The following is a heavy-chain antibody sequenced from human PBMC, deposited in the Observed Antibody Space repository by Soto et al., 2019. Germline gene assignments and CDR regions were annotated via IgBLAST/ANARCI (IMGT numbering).Heavy chain of an antibody. Sequence: LRLSCAASGFTFSDYYMSWIRQAPGKGLEWVSYITSSGSTIYYAASVKGRFTISRDNAKNSLYLQMNRLRAEDTAVYYCAREKTAMVTVDYWGQGTLVTVSS. V-gene: IGHV3-11*01. D-gene: IGHD5-18*01. CDR3: AREKTAMVTVDY. J-gene: IGHJ4*02. CDR1: GFTFSDYY. CDR2: ITSSGSTI.